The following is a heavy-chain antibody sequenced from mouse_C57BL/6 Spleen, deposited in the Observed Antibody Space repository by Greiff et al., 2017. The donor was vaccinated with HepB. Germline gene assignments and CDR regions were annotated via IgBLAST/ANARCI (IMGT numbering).Heavy chain of an antibody. D-gene: IGHD1-1*01. CDR2: TNPTNGRT. V-gene: IGHV1S81*02. J-gene: IGHJ2*01. CDR1: GYTFTSYW. CDR3: ARSKKIVATYFDY. Sequence: QVQLQQSGAELVKAGASVKMSCKASGYTFTSYWMHWVKQRLGQGLEWFAETNPTNGRTYYNEKFKSKATLTVDKSSSTAYMLLSGPTFEDSAVYYCARSKKIVATYFDYWGESTTLTVAS.